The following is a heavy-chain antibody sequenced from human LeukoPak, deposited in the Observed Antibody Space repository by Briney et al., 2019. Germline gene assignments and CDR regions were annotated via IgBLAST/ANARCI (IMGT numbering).Heavy chain of an antibody. Sequence: GGSLRLSCAASGLTFSNHAMTWLRQSPGRGLEWVSGITGSGVNTYYAESVKGRFTISRDNSKNTLYLQMNSLRAEDAAVYYCAKGDDSSGYYGYWGQGTLVTVSS. D-gene: IGHD3-22*01. CDR2: ITGSGVNT. J-gene: IGHJ4*02. V-gene: IGHV3-23*01. CDR1: GLTFSNHA. CDR3: AKGDDSSGYYGY.